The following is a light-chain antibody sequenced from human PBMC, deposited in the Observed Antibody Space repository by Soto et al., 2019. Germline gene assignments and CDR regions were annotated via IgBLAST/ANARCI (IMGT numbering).Light chain of an antibody. CDR1: SSDIGGYNF. Sequence: QSALTQPASVSGSPGQSITISCTGTSSDIGGYNFVSWFQQHPGKAPKLMISDVSNRPSGVPNRFSGSKSGNTASLTISGLQAEDEADYYCSSYTSGSTFYVFGTGTKVTVL. CDR3: SSYTSGSTFYV. CDR2: DVS. V-gene: IGLV2-14*01. J-gene: IGLJ1*01.